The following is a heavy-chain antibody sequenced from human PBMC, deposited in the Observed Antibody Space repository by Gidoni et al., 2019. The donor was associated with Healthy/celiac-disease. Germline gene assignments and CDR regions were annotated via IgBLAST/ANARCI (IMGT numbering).Heavy chain of an antibody. CDR2: ISCSGGCP. V-gene: IGHV3-23*01. J-gene: IGHJ6*02. CDR1: GFTFSSYA. Sequence: EVQLLEYGGGLVQPGGSLRLSCAASGFTFSSYAMSWVRQAPGKGLEGCLSISCSGGCPYYADPVKGRFPISRDNFQNPLYLQMYRLRAEDPAVYYFAKDLARDLYYDILTGYGMDVWGQGTTVTVSS. D-gene: IGHD3-9*01. CDR3: AKDLARDLYYDILTGYGMDV.